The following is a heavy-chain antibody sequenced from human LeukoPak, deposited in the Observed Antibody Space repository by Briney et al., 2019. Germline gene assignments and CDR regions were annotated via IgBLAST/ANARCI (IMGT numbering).Heavy chain of an antibody. Sequence: SETLSLTCAVSGYLLSNGYYWGWVRLPPGKGLEWIGSIHHSGIIHYNPSLKSRLTISVDTVKNESSMNLNSVTAADTAVYYCANFPRYCSGASCSGMDVWGKGTTVIVSS. CDR1: GYLLSNGYY. CDR3: ANFPRYCSGASCSGMDV. J-gene: IGHJ6*04. CDR2: IHHSGII. V-gene: IGHV4-38-2*01. D-gene: IGHD2-15*01.